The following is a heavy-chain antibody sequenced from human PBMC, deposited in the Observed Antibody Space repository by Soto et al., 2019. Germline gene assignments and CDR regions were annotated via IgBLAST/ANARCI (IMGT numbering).Heavy chain of an antibody. CDR2: IYPNDSRV. V-gene: IGHV5-51*01. CDR3: ARLYCSSTSCYSFYYGMDV. Sequence: PGESLKISCQTSGYRFSSYWIVWVRQMPGKGLEWMGIIYPNDSRVKYNPSVQGQVTMSVDRSISTAYLQWSSLRASDTAVYFCARLYCSSTSCYSFYYGMDVWGQETTVTVSS. D-gene: IGHD2-2*01. CDR1: GYRFSSYW. J-gene: IGHJ6*02.